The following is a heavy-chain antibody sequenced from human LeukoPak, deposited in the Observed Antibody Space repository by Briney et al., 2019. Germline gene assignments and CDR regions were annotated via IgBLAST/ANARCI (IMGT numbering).Heavy chain of an antibody. CDR3: ARNCQWRTFDY. Sequence: PSETLSLTCTVSGGSISSYYWSWIRQPPGKGLEWIGYIYYSGSTNYNPSLKSRVPISVDTSKNQFSLKLSSVTAADTAVYYCARNCQWRTFDYWGQGTLVTVSS. CDR1: GGSISSYY. CDR2: IYYSGST. J-gene: IGHJ4*02. D-gene: IGHD6-19*01. V-gene: IGHV4-59*01.